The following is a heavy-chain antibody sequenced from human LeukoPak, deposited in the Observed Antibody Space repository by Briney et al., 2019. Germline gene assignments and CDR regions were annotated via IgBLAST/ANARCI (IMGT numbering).Heavy chain of an antibody. CDR3: ARYYYGSGSYYYFDS. CDR2: IYYSGSP. V-gene: IGHV4-39*01. CDR1: GGSISSSSYY. J-gene: IGHJ4*02. D-gene: IGHD3-10*01. Sequence: SETLSLTCTVSGGSISSSSYYWGWIRQPPGKGLEWIGSIYYSGSPYYNPSLKSRVTISVDTSKKQFSLKLSSVTAADTAVYYCARYYYGSGSYYYFDSWGQGTLVTVSS.